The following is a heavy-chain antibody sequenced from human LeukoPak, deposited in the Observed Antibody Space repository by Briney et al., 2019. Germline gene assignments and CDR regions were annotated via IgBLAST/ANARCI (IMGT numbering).Heavy chain of an antibody. CDR2: ISAYNGNT. J-gene: IGHJ5*02. Sequence: PGASVKVSCKASGYTFTSYGISWVRQAPGQGLEWMGWISAYNGNTNYAQKLQGGVTMTTDTSTSTAYMELRSLRSDDTAVYYCARATTVTTVPVWFDPWGQGTLVTVSS. V-gene: IGHV1-18*01. CDR1: GYTFTSYG. D-gene: IGHD4-17*01. CDR3: ARATTVTTVPVWFDP.